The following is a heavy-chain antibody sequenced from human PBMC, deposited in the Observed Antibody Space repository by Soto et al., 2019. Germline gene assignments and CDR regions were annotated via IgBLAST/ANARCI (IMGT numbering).Heavy chain of an antibody. CDR2: ISYDGSNK. CDR3: AKAWFSGSIGDAFDI. J-gene: IGHJ3*02. D-gene: IGHD3-22*01. Sequence: QVQLVESGGGVVQPGRSLRLSCAASGFTFSSYGMHWVRQAPGKGLEWVAVISYDGSNKYYADSVKGRFTISRDNSKNTLYPQMNSLRAEDTAVYYCAKAWFSGSIGDAFDIWGQGTMVTVSS. CDR1: GFTFSSYG. V-gene: IGHV3-30*18.